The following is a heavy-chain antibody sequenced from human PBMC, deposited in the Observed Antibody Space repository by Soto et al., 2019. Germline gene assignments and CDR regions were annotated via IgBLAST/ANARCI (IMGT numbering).Heavy chain of an antibody. CDR1: GFTFSSYA. J-gene: IGHJ4*02. CDR3: ARANYYSNLWYFDY. D-gene: IGHD4-4*01. V-gene: IGHV3-30-3*01. Sequence: QVQLVESGGGVVQPGRSLRLSCAASGFTFSSYAMHWVRQAPGKGLEWVAVISYDGSNKYYADSVKGRFTISRDNSKNTLYLQMNSLRAEDTAVYYCARANYYSNLWYFDYWGQGTLVTVSS. CDR2: ISYDGSNK.